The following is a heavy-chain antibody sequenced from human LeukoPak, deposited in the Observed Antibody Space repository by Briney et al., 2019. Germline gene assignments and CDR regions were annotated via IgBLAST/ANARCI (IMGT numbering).Heavy chain of an antibody. CDR3: ATAYSMVASGGFDI. J-gene: IGHJ3*02. V-gene: IGHV3-30*04. D-gene: IGHD4/OR15-4a*01. CDR1: GFTFNRYA. CDR2: LSYDGSNK. Sequence: TGRSLRLSCAASGFTFNRYALDWVRQAPGKGLEWVAVLSYDGSNKNYADSVKGRFIISRDNSNTTLYLQMNSLRAEDTAMYYCATAYSMVASGGFDIWGQGTMVTVSS.